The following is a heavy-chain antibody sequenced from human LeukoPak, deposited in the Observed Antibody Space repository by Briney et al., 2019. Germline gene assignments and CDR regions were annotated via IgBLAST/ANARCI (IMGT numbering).Heavy chain of an antibody. J-gene: IGHJ4*02. CDR1: GYRFTGYY. Sequence: ASVKVSCKASGYRFTGYYILWGRHAPGQGLEWMGWINLKGGGANSAQTFQGRGTMTRDTSITTAYMELSSLISADTAVYYRARDISMVRGANVFDYWGQGTLVTVSS. CDR3: ARDISMVRGANVFDY. D-gene: IGHD3-10*01. CDR2: INLKGGGA. V-gene: IGHV1-2*02.